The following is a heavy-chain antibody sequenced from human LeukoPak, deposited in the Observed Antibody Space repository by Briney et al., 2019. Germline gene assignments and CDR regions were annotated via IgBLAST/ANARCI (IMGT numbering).Heavy chain of an antibody. J-gene: IGHJ5*02. CDR3: ARAYSSSWNWFDP. V-gene: IGHV1-2*02. CDR2: INPNSGDT. Sequence: ASVKVSCKASGYTFTDYYMHWVRQAPGQGLEWMGWINPNSGDTNYAQRVQGRVTMTRDTSISTAYMELSRLRSDDTAVYYCARAYSSSWNWFDPWGQGTLVTVSS. CDR1: GYTFTDYY. D-gene: IGHD6-13*01.